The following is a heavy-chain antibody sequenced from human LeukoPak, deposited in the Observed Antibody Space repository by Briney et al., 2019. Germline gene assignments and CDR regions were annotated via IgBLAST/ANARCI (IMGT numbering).Heavy chain of an antibody. CDR3: ATAAGTGFYGY. CDR2: IYYSGST. Sequence: PSETLSLTCTVSGGSVSSGSYYWSWIRQPPGKGLEWIGYIYYSGSTNYNPSLKSRVTISVDTSKNQFSLKLSSVTAADTAVYYCATAAGTGFYGYWGQGTLVTVSS. V-gene: IGHV4-61*01. J-gene: IGHJ4*02. D-gene: IGHD6-13*01. CDR1: GGSVSSGSYY.